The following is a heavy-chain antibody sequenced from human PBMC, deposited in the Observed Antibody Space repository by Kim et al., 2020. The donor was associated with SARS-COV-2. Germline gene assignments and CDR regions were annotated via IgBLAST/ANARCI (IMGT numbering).Heavy chain of an antibody. CDR3: ARPYDFWSGPHAGY. D-gene: IGHD3-3*01. V-gene: IGHV3-7*03. J-gene: IGHJ4*02. Sequence: VDSVKGRFTISRDNAKNSLYLQMNSLRAEDTAVYYCARPYDFWSGPHAGYWGQGTLVTVSS.